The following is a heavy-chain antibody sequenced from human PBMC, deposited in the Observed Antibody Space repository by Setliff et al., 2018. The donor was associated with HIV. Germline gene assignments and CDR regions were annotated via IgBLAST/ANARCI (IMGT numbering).Heavy chain of an antibody. CDR3: ASRREVPERRAGFDF. CDR2: INPNSGGT. V-gene: IGHV1-2*02. CDR1: GYTFIGDY. D-gene: IGHD1-26*01. Sequence: ASVKVSCKASGYTFIGDYMHWVRQAPGQGLEWMGWINPNSGGTNFAQKFQGRVTMTRDTSISTAYMELSRLRSDDTAVYYCASRREVPERRAGFDFWGQGTMVTVSS. J-gene: IGHJ3*01.